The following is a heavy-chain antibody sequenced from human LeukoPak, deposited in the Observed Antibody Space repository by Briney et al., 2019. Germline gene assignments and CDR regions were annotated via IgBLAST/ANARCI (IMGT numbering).Heavy chain of an antibody. CDR2: IWYDGSNK. J-gene: IGHJ4*02. V-gene: IGHV3-33*01. CDR3: ARDSAMAKGTFDY. CDR1: GFTFSSYG. D-gene: IGHD5-18*01. Sequence: GGSLRLSCVASGFTFSSYGMHWVRQAPGKGLEWVAVIWYDGSNKYYADSVKGRFTISRDNSKNTLYLQMNSLRAEDTAVYYCARDSAMAKGTFDYWGQGTLVTVSS.